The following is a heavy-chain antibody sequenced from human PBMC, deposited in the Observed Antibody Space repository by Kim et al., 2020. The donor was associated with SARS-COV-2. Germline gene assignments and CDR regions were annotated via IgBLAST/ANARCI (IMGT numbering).Heavy chain of an antibody. Sequence: GGSLRLSCAASRFTFPTYHMNWVRQAPGKGLEWVSSISFSGTYIYYADSVRGRFTISRDNAKDSLSLQMNSLRAEDTGVYYCARFDGNGLDVWGQGTTVSVSS. CDR3: ARFDGNGLDV. V-gene: IGHV3-21*01. CDR1: RFTFPTYH. D-gene: IGHD3-9*01. J-gene: IGHJ6*02. CDR2: ISFSGTYI.